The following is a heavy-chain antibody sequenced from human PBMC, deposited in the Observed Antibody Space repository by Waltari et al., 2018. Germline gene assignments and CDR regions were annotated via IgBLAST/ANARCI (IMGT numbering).Heavy chain of an antibody. CDR2: IIPIFGTA. Sequence: QVQLVQSGAEVKKPGSSVKVSCKASGGTFSSYAISWVRQAPGQGLEWMGEIIPIFGTANYAQRFQGRGTITTDESTSTAYMELSSLRSEDTAVYYCARGQHIGVVEAYYYYGMDVWGQGTTVTVSS. D-gene: IGHD2-21*01. J-gene: IGHJ6*02. CDR3: ARGQHIGVVEAYYYYGMDV. CDR1: GGTFSSYA. V-gene: IGHV1-69*05.